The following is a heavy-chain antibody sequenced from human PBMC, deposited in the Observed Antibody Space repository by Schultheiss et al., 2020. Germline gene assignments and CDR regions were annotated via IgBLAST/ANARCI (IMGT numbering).Heavy chain of an antibody. CDR1: GFTFSSYW. D-gene: IGHD6-19*01. V-gene: IGHV3-23*01. J-gene: IGHJ4*02. CDR2: ISGSGGST. Sequence: GGSLRLSCAASGFTFSSYWMHWVRQAPGKGLEWVSAISGSGGSTYYADSVKGRFTISRDNSKNTLYLQMNSLRAEDTAVYYCARDLKWLVEGWGQGTLVTFSS. CDR3: ARDLKWLVEG.